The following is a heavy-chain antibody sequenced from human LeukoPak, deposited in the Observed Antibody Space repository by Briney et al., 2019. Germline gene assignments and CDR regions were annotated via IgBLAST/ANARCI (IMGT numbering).Heavy chain of an antibody. D-gene: IGHD6-13*01. CDR1: GGSISSYY. J-gene: IGHJ5*02. CDR3: AVSAAALFDP. V-gene: IGHV4-59*12. Sequence: SETLSLTCTVSGGSISSYYWSWIRQPPGKGLEWIGYIYYSGSTNYNPSLKSRVTISVDTSKNQFSLKLSSVTAADTAVYYCAVSAAALFDPWGQGTLVTVSS. CDR2: IYYSGST.